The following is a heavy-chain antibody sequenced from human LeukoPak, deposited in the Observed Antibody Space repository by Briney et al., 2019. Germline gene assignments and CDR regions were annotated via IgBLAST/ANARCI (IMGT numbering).Heavy chain of an antibody. V-gene: IGHV4-59*11. CDR3: ARSYADY. Sequence: SETLPLTCTVSGGSISSHYWSWIRQPPGKGLEWIGYIYYSGSTNYNPSLKSRVTISVDTSKNQFSLKLSSVTAADTAVYYCARSYADYWGQGTLVTVSS. CDR1: GGSISSHY. CDR2: IYYSGST. J-gene: IGHJ4*02.